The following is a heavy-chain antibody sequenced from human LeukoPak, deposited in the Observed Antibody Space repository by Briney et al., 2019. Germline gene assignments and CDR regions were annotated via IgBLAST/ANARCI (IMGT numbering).Heavy chain of an antibody. J-gene: IGHJ4*02. CDR3: AREGAAGGSPHFDY. Sequence: SETLSLTCTVSGGSISSYYWSWIRQPPGKGLEWIGYIYYSGSTNYNPSLKSRVTISVDTSKNQFSLKLSSVTAADTAVYYCAREGAAGGSPHFDYWGQGTLVTVSS. CDR2: IYYSGST. CDR1: GGSISSYY. D-gene: IGHD6-13*01. V-gene: IGHV4-59*01.